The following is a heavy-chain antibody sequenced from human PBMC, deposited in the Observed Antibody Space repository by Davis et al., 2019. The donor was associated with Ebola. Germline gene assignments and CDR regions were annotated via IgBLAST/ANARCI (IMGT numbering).Heavy chain of an antibody. CDR2: IIPIFGTA. Sequence: SVKVSCKGSGGTFSSYAISWVRQAPGQGLEWMGGIIPIFGTANYAQKFQGRVTMTTDTSTSTAYMELRSLRSDDTAVYYCAREPTAMGRDYYYYYYGMDVWGQGTTVTVSS. CDR3: AREPTAMGRDYYYYYYGMDV. CDR1: GGTFSSYA. V-gene: IGHV1-69*05. D-gene: IGHD5-18*01. J-gene: IGHJ6*02.